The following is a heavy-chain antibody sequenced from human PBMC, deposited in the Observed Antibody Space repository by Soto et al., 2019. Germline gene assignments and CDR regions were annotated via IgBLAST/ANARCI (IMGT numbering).Heavy chain of an antibody. CDR3: PRDLSALEEI. V-gene: IGHV1-69*02. CDR1: GDTFSSSYT. D-gene: IGHD6-25*01. J-gene: IGHJ4*02. CDR2: IIPILDIT. Sequence: QVQLVQSGAEVKKPGSSVKVSCEASGDTFSSSYTVSWVRQAPGQGLEWMGRIIPILDITNYAQKFQGRVTIAADKSTNTVYMALRSLRSEDTALYYCPRDLSALEEIWGQGTLVTVSS.